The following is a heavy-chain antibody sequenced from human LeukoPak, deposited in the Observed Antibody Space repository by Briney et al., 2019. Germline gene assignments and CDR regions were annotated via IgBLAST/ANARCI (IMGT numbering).Heavy chain of an antibody. V-gene: IGHV3-11*04. D-gene: IGHD4-17*01. CDR3: AGSRVTRIPANYYFDY. Sequence: PGVSLRLSCATSGFTFTDYYMSWIRQAPGKGLEWVSYISVSGTTMYYADSVKGRFTLSRDNAKNSLYLQMNSLRTEDTAVYYCAGSRVTRIPANYYFDYWGQGTLVTVSS. J-gene: IGHJ4*02. CDR1: GFTFTDYY. CDR2: ISVSGTTM.